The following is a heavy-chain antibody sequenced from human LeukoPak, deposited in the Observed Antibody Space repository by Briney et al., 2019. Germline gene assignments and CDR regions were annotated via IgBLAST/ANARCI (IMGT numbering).Heavy chain of an antibody. Sequence: ASVKVSCKASGYTFSNYFIHWVRQAPGQGLEWMGGIIPIFGTANYAQKFQGRVTITADESTSTAYMELSSLRSEDTAVYYCAASITIFGVVYYYGMDVWGQGTTVTVSS. D-gene: IGHD3-3*01. CDR3: AASITIFGVVYYYGMDV. CDR1: GYTFSNYF. J-gene: IGHJ6*02. CDR2: IIPIFGTA. V-gene: IGHV1-69*13.